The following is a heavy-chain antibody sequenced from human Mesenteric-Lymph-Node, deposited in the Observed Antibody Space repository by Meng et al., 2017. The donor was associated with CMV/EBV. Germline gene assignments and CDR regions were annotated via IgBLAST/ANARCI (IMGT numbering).Heavy chain of an antibody. CDR3: AKTPGDSSTWHFDY. D-gene: IGHD6-13*01. Sequence: GESLKISCAASGFTFSSYGMHWVRQAPGKGLEWVSSISGSGGRTYYADSVKGRFTISSDNSKNALYLQMNGLRAEDTAVYYCAKTPGDSSTWHFDYWGQGTLVTVSS. CDR2: ISGSGGRT. CDR1: GFTFSSYG. J-gene: IGHJ4*02. V-gene: IGHV3-23*01.